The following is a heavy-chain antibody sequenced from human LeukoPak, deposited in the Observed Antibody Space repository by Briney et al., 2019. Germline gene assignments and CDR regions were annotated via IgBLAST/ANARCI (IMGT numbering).Heavy chain of an antibody. D-gene: IGHD6-13*01. CDR2: TYYRSKWYN. V-gene: IGHV6-1*01. CDR3: ARSSSSWYLPNAGDAFDI. J-gene: IGHJ3*02. CDR1: GDSVSSNSAA. Sequence: PSQTLSLTCAISGDSVSSNSAAWNWIRQSPSRGLEWLGRTYYRSKWYNDYAVSVKSRITINPDTSKNQFSLQLNSVTPEDTAVYYCARSSSSWYLPNAGDAFDIWGQGTMVTVSS.